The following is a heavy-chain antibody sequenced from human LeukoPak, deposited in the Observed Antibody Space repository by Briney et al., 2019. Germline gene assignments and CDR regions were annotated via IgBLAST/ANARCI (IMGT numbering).Heavy chain of an antibody. Sequence: PGGSLRLSCAASGFTFSDAWMSWVRQAPGKGLEWVGRIKSKTDGGTADYTAPVKGRFTISIDDSKNTVCLQMNSLTTEDTAVYYCTTGLLLLSWGQGSLVTVSS. J-gene: IGHJ5*02. D-gene: IGHD3-10*01. CDR3: TTGLLLLS. CDR1: GFTFSDAW. V-gene: IGHV3-15*01. CDR2: IKSKTDGGTA.